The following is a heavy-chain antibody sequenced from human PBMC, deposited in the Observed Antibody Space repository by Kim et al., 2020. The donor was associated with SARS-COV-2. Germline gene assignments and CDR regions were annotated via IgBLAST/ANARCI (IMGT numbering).Heavy chain of an antibody. Sequence: GGSLRLSCAASGFTFSSYSMNWVRQAPGKGLEWVSSISSSSSYIYYADSVKGRFTISRDNAKNSLYLQMNSLRAEDTAVYYCASVLTNYYYYGMDVWGQGTTVTVSS. V-gene: IGHV3-21*01. CDR2: ISSSSSYI. CDR1: GFTFSSYS. CDR3: ASVLTNYYYYGMDV. D-gene: IGHD2-15*01. J-gene: IGHJ6*02.